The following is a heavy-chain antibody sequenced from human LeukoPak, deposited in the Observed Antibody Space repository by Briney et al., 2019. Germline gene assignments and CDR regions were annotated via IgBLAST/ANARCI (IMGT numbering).Heavy chain of an antibody. CDR3: AKTTVTTVESPNWFDP. CDR1: GGSISSYY. Sequence: PSETLSLTCTVSGGSISSYYWSWIRQPPGKGPEWIGYIYYSGSTNYNPSLKSRVTISVDTSKNQFSLKLSSVTAADTAVYYCAKTTVTTVESPNWFDPWGQGTLVTVSS. J-gene: IGHJ5*02. V-gene: IGHV4-59*01. CDR2: IYYSGST. D-gene: IGHD4-17*01.